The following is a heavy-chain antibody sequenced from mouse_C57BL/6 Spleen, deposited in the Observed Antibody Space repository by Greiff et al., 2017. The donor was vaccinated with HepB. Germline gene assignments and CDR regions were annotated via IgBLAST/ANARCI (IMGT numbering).Heavy chain of an antibody. CDR2: INPSTGGT. CDR3: ARFILYDGYSDY. V-gene: IGHV1-42*01. Sequence: EVQLQESGPELVKPGASVKISCKASGYSFTGYYMNWVKQSPEKSLEWIGEINPSTGGTTYNQKFKAKATLTVDKSSSTAYMQLKSLTSEDSAVYYCARFILYDGYSDYWGQGTTLTVSS. CDR1: GYSFTGYY. J-gene: IGHJ2*01. D-gene: IGHD2-3*01.